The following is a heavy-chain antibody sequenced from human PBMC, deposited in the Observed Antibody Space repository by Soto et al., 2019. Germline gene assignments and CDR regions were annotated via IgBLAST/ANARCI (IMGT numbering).Heavy chain of an antibody. CDR1: GGSISSSSYY. J-gene: IGHJ6*02. CDR3: ASEYGMDV. Sequence: SETLSLTCTVSGGSISSSSYYWGWIRQPPGKGLEWIGSIYYSGSTYYNPSLKSRVTISVDTSKNQFSLKLSSVTAADTAVYYCASEYGMDVWGQGTTVTVSS. V-gene: IGHV4-39*01. CDR2: IYYSGST.